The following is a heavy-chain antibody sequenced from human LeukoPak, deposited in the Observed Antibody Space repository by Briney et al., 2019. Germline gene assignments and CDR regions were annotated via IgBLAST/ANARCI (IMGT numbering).Heavy chain of an antibody. CDR2: ISSSGTTI. CDR1: GFTFSPYE. V-gene: IGHV3-48*03. J-gene: IGHJ4*02. Sequence: SGGSLRLSCATSGFTFSPYEMNWVRQAPGKGLEWVSYISSSGTTIYYADSVKGRFTISRDNAKNSLYLQMNSLRAEDTAVYYCVRERGLLFDYWGQGTLVTVSS. D-gene: IGHD3-10*01. CDR3: VRERGLLFDY.